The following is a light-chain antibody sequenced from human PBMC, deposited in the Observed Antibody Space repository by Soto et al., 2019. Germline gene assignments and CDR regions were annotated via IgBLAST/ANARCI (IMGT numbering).Light chain of an antibody. CDR1: QTVSGSY. V-gene: IGKV3-20*01. J-gene: IGKJ1*01. CDR3: QHYGSSPWT. CDR2: DAS. Sequence: VLTQSAGTLSLSPGERATLSCRASQTVSGSYLAWFQQKPGQAPRLLIYDASTRAAGVPDRFSGSGSGTDFSLTINRLEPEDFAVYYCQHYGSSPWTFGQGTKV.